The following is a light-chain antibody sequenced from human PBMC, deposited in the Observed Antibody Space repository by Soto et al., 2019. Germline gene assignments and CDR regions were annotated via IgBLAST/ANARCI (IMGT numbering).Light chain of an antibody. Sequence: QSALTQPPSASGSPGQSVTISCIGTSSDVGNYNYVSWYQQHPGKAPKLMIYEVSKQPSGVPDRFSGSKSGNTASLTVSGLQTDDEADYYCSSYAGSNNYVFGTGTKVTVL. CDR1: SSDVGNYNY. CDR3: SSYAGSNNYV. J-gene: IGLJ1*01. V-gene: IGLV2-8*01. CDR2: EVS.